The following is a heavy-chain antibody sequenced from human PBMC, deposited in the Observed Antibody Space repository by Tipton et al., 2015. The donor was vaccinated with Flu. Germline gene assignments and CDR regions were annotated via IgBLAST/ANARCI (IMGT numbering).Heavy chain of an antibody. J-gene: IGHJ5*02. Sequence: TLSLTCTVSGGSISSGDYYWCWIRQPPGKVLEWIGYIYDSGSTSYNPSHKSRVTISVDTTKNQFPLKLSSVTAADTAVYYCASAGYTVTTWWFGPWVLGTLVTVSS. CDR1: GGSISSGDYY. V-gene: IGHV4-30-4*02. CDR3: ASAGYTVTTWWFGP. D-gene: IGHD4-17*01. CDR2: IYDSGST.